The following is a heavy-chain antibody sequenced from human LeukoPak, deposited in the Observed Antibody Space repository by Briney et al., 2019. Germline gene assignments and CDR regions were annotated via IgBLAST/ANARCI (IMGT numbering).Heavy chain of an antibody. Sequence: SETLSLTCTVSGGSISSYYWSWIRQPPGKGLEWIGYIYCSGSTNYNPSLKSRVTISVDTSKNQFSLKLSSVTAADTAVYYCARVYWSGYYLHWFDPWGQGTLVTVSS. CDR1: GGSISSYY. V-gene: IGHV4-59*01. J-gene: IGHJ5*02. CDR3: ARVYWSGYYLHWFDP. CDR2: IYCSGST. D-gene: IGHD3-3*01.